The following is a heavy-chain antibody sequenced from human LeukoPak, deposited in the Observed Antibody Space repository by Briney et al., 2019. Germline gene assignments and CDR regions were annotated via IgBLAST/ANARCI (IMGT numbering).Heavy chain of an antibody. J-gene: IGHJ4*02. CDR3: ARELRSSSWSKFDY. CDR2: INPNSGGT. CDR1: GYTFTGYY. V-gene: IGHV1-2*02. Sequence: ASVKVSCKASGYTFTGYYIHWVRQAPGQGLEWMGWINPNSGGTNYAQKFQGRVTMTRDTSISTAYMELSRLRSDDTAVYYCARELRSSSWSKFDYWGQGTLVTVSS. D-gene: IGHD6-13*01.